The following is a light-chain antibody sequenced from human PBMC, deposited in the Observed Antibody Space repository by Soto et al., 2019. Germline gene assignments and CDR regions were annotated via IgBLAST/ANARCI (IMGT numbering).Light chain of an antibody. CDR1: QSVSDY. CDR3: QQRVNWPPT. CDR2: DAS. V-gene: IGKV3-11*01. J-gene: IGKJ4*01. Sequence: EIVLTQSPATLSLSPGERATLSCRADQSVSDYLAWYQQKPGQPPRLLFFDASSRATGVPHRFSAGGSGTDFTLIISSLQPEDFAVYYCQQRVNWPPTFGGGTKVDIK.